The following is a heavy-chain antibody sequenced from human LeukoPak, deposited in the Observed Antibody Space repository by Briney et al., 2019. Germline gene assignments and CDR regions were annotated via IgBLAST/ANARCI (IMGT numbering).Heavy chain of an antibody. CDR1: GFTFSSYA. D-gene: IGHD6-19*01. J-gene: IGHJ4*02. CDR3: AKDATGYSSGGGYFDY. Sequence: GGSLRLSCAASGFTFSSYAMSWVRQTPGKGLEWVSTISTAGYSTYYADSVKDRFTISRDNSENTLYLQMNSLRPEDTAMYYCAKDATGYSSGGGYFDYWGQGALVTVSS. CDR2: ISTAGYST. V-gene: IGHV3-23*01.